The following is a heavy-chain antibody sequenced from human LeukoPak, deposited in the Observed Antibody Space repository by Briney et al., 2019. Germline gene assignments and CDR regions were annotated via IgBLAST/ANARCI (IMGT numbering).Heavy chain of an antibody. D-gene: IGHD1-26*01. CDR1: GGSISGTNW. V-gene: IGHV4/OR15-8*02. CDR3: SRESGAFCPFGY. J-gene: IGHJ4*02. CDR2: ISLAGQT. Sequence: SETLSLTCGVSGGSISGTNWWSWVRQPPRQGLEWIGEISLAGQTNYNPSLNGRAPMSLDKSSNQLSLNLTSVTAADTATYYCSRESGAFCPFGYWGQGTLVIVSS.